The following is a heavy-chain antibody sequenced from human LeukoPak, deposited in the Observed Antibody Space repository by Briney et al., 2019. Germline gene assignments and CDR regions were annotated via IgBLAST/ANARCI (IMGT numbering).Heavy chain of an antibody. J-gene: IGHJ4*02. D-gene: IGHD6-13*01. CDR3: TTGVGYSSSWFDY. CDR1: GFTFSNAW. V-gene: IGHV3-15*01. Sequence: GGSVRLSCAASGFTFSNAWMSWVRQAPGKRLEWVGRIKSKTDGGTTDYAAPVKGRFTISRDDSKNTLYLQMNSLKTEDTAVCYCTTGVGYSSSWFDYWGQGTLVTVSS. CDR2: IKSKTDGGTT.